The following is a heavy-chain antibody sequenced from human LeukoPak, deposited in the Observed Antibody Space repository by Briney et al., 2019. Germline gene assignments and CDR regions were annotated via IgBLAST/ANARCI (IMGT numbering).Heavy chain of an antibody. J-gene: IGHJ5*02. CDR1: GDSVSSNSVT. CDR2: TYYRSTWYN. CDR3: ARRLTQYDCFDP. Sequence: SQTLSLTCAISGDSVSSNSVTWNWIRQSPSRGLEWLGRTYYRSTWYNDYAVSVRGRVTVNPDTSKNQFSLHLNSVSPEDTAVYYCARRLTQYDCFDPWGQGILVTVSS. V-gene: IGHV6-1*01. D-gene: IGHD2-2*01.